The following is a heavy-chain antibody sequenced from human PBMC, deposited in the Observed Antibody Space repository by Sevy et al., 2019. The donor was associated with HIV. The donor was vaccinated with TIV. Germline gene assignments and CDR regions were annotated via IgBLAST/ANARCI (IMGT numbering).Heavy chain of an antibody. J-gene: IGHJ4*02. D-gene: IGHD6-19*01. CDR2: FTGSGTNT. Sequence: GGSLRLSCAASGFTFSSYAMSWVRRAPAKGLEWVSSFTGSGTNTFYADSVKGRFTISRDNSKNTLYLQMNSLRAEDTAVYYSAKDSILVAGHFDYWGQGTLVTVSS. CDR1: GFTFSSYA. CDR3: AKDSILVAGHFDY. V-gene: IGHV3-23*01.